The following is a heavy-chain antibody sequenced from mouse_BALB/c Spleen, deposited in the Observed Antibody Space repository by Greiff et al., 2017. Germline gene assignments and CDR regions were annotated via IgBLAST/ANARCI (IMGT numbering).Heavy chain of an antibody. CDR3: ARRGYYAMDY. J-gene: IGHJ4*01. Sequence: VQLQQPGAELVKPGASVKLSCKASGYTFTSYWLHWVKQRPGQGLEWIGEIDPSDSYTNYNQKFKGKATLTVDKSSSTAYMQLSSLTSEDSAVYYCARRGYYAMDYWGQGNSVTVSS. V-gene: IGHV1-69*02. CDR2: IDPSDSYT. CDR1: GYTFTSYW.